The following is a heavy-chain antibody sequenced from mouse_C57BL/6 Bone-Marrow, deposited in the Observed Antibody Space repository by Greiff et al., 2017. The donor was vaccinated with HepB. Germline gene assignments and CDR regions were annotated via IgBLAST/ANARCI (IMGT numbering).Heavy chain of an antibody. V-gene: IGHV5-4*01. CDR3: ARDNYYGSSYGFAY. CDR1: GFTFSSYA. J-gene: IGHJ3*01. D-gene: IGHD1-1*01. Sequence: EVHLVESGGGLVKPGGSLKLSCAASGFTFSSYAMSWVRQTPEKRLEWVATISDGGSYTYYPDNVKGRFTISRDNAKNNLYLQMSHLKSEDTAMYYCARDNYYGSSYGFAYWGQGTLVTVSA. CDR2: ISDGGSYT.